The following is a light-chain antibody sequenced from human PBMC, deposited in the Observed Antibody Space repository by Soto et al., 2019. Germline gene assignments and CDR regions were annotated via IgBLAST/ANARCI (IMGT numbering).Light chain of an antibody. V-gene: IGKV1-12*01. Sequence: DIQMTQSPSYVSASLGDRVTITFLSSQGIGDSLAWYQQKPAKAPNLLIHTASSLEGGVPSRFSGGGSATDLTLTISSLQAEDFATYFCQQADTFPPTFGQGTKVDI. CDR1: QGIGDS. J-gene: IGKJ2*01. CDR2: TAS. CDR3: QQADTFPPT.